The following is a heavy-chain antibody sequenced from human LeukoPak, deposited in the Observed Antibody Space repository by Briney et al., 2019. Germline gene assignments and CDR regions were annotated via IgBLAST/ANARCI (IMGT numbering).Heavy chain of an antibody. J-gene: IGHJ3*02. CDR2: ISSSGSTI. V-gene: IGHV3-48*03. Sequence: GGSLRLSCAASGFTFSSYEMNWVRQAPGKGLEWVSYISSSGSTIYYADSVKGRFTISRDNTKKSLYLQMNSLRAEDTAVYHCARDFSDEAFDIWGQGTMVTVSS. CDR3: ARDFSDEAFDI. D-gene: IGHD3-3*01. CDR1: GFTFSSYE.